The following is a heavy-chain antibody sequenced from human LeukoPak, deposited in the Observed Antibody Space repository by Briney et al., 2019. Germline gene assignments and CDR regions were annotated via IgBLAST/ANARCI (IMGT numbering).Heavy chain of an antibody. V-gene: IGHV4-34*01. D-gene: IGHD3-22*01. Sequence: NPSETLSLTCAVYSGSFSGYYWSWIRQPPGKGLEWIGEINHSGSTNYNPSLKSRVTISVDTSKNQFSLKLSSVTAADTAVYYCARGPYYDYPLDYWGQGTLVTVSS. CDR2: INHSGST. J-gene: IGHJ4*02. CDR1: SGSFSGYY. CDR3: ARGPYYDYPLDY.